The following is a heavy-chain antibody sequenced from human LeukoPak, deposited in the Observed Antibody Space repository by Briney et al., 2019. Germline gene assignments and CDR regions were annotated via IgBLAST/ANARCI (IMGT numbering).Heavy chain of an antibody. CDR3: ARPTRTVTTGYRYFDL. Sequence: PSETLSLTCTVSGGSISSYYWSWIRQPPGKGLEWIGYIYTSGSTNYNPSLKSRVTISVDTSKNQFSLKLSSVTAADTAVYYCARPTRTVTTGYRYFDLWGRGTLVTVSS. V-gene: IGHV4-4*09. J-gene: IGHJ2*01. D-gene: IGHD4-11*01. CDR1: GGSISSYY. CDR2: IYTSGST.